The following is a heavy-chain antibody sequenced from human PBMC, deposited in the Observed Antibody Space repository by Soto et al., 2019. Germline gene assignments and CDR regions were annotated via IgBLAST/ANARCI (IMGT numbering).Heavy chain of an antibody. CDR1: GGSISSYY. D-gene: IGHD5-18*01. Sequence: QVQLQESGPGLVKPSETLSLTCTVSGGSISSYYWSWIRQPPGKGLQWIGYIYYSGSTNYNPSLKSRVTIPVATAKSQFSLKLSSVTAADTAVYYCARRYGTSLDVWGQGTTVTVSS. V-gene: IGHV4-59*01. CDR2: IYYSGST. J-gene: IGHJ6*02. CDR3: ARRYGTSLDV.